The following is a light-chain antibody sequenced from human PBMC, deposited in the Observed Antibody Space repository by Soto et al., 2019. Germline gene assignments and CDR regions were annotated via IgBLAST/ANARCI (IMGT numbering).Light chain of an antibody. CDR2: EVN. CDR1: SSDVGGYNY. CDR3: CSGAGSNNYV. J-gene: IGLJ1*01. Sequence: QSALTQPPSASGSPGQSVTISCTGTSSDVGGYNYVSWYQQHPGKAPKLVIFEVNKRPSGVPDRFSGSKSGKTASLTVSGLQADDEADYYCCSGAGSNNYVFGTGTKLTVL. V-gene: IGLV2-8*01.